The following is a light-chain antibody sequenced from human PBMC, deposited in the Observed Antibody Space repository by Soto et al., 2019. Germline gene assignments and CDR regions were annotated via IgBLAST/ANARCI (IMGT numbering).Light chain of an antibody. Sequence: SYELTQPPSVSVSPGQTASITCSGDKVGDKYACWYQQKPGQSPVLVIYQDSKRPSGIPERFSGSNSGNTATLTISGTQAMDEADYYCQAWDNSLVFGGGTKVTVL. CDR1: KVGDKY. J-gene: IGLJ2*01. CDR2: QDS. V-gene: IGLV3-1*01. CDR3: QAWDNSLV.